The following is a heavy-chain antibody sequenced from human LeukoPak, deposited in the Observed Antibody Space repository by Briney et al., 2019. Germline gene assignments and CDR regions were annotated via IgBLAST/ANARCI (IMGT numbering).Heavy chain of an antibody. D-gene: IGHD3-22*01. CDR1: GFTFSSYG. CDR3: ARGRGGYDSSGYYALIYYMDV. V-gene: IGHV3-64*01. CDR2: ISSNGGST. Sequence: GGSLRLSCAASGFTFSSYGMSWVRQAPGKGLEYVSAISSNGGSTYYANSVKGRFTISRDNSKNTLYLQMGSLRAEDMAVYYCARGRGGYDSSGYYALIYYMDVWGKGTTVTVSS. J-gene: IGHJ6*03.